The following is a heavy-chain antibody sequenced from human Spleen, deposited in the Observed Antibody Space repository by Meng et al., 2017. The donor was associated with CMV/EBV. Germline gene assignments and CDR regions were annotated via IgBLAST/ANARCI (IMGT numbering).Heavy chain of an antibody. J-gene: IGHJ6*02. D-gene: IGHD5-24*01. Sequence: GESLKISCAASGFTVSSNYMSWVRQAPGKGLEWVSVIYSGGSTYYADSVKGRFTISRDNSKNTLYLQMNSLRAEDTAVYYCARDQATGYYYYGMDVWGQGTTVTVSS. CDR1: GFTVSSNY. CDR3: ARDQATGYYYYGMDV. CDR2: IYSGGST. V-gene: IGHV3-53*01.